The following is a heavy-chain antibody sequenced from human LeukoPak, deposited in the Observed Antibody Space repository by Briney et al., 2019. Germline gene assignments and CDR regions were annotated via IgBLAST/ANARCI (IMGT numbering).Heavy chain of an antibody. CDR2: IWYDGSNK. Sequence: GGSLRLSCAAPGFTFSTYGMHWVRQAPGKGLEWVAVIWYDGSNKYYADSVKGRFTISRDNSKNTLHLQMNSLRAEDTAVYYCARIYSSSWRDAFDIWGQGTMVTVSS. CDR3: ARIYSSSWRDAFDI. D-gene: IGHD6-13*01. CDR1: GFTFSTYG. V-gene: IGHV3-33*08. J-gene: IGHJ3*02.